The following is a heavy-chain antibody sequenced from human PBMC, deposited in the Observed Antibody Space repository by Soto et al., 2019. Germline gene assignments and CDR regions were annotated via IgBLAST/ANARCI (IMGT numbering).Heavy chain of an antibody. Sequence: TLSLTCAVSGGSISSGGSYWGWIRQPPGKGLEWIGYIYYSGNTILNPSLRSRVTLSVDTSKNQFSLNLSSVTAADTAVYYCVRYCSTTKCPFDYWGQGTLVTVYS. CDR1: GGSISSGGSY. CDR3: VRYCSTTKCPFDY. D-gene: IGHD2-2*01. J-gene: IGHJ4*02. CDR2: IYYSGNT. V-gene: IGHV4-30-4*01.